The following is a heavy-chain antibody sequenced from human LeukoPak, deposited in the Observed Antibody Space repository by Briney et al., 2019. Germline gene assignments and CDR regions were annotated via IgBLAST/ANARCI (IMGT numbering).Heavy chain of an antibody. CDR3: TRGRNSNYYDSSGYYPY. V-gene: IGHV3-13*01. Sequence: PGQSLRLSCAASGFTFCSYDMHWVPHATGKGLEWGSAICTLGNTDYPDSVKGRFTISRENAKNSLYLQMNNVRAGDTAVYYCTRGRNSNYYDSSGYYPYWGQGTLVTVSS. D-gene: IGHD3-22*01. CDR1: GFTFCSYD. CDR2: ICTLGNT. J-gene: IGHJ4*02.